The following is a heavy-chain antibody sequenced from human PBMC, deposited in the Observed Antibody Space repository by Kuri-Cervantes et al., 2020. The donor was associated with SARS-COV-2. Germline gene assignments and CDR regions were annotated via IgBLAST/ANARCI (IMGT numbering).Heavy chain of an antibody. V-gene: IGHV3-23*01. Sequence: GESLKISCAASGFTFSNAWMSWVRQAPGKGLEWVSGISVRGGSTYYADSVKGRFTISRDNAKDSLYLQMNSLRAEDTAVYYCAREGMRARERAFDIWGQGTMVTVSS. CDR2: ISVRGGST. CDR1: GFTFSNAW. CDR3: AREGMRARERAFDI. D-gene: IGHD3-10*01. J-gene: IGHJ3*02.